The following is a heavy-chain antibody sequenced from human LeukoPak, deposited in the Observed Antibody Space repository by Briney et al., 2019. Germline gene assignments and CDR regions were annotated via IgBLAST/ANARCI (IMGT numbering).Heavy chain of an antibody. CDR1: GFTFSIYW. D-gene: IGHD3-16*01. CDR3: AKDCPLYIALGY. J-gene: IGHJ4*02. CDR2: IKQDGSEK. V-gene: IGHV3-7*01. Sequence: GGSLRLSCAASGFTFSIYWMSWVRQAPGKGLEWVANIKQDGSEKYYVDSVKGRFTISRDNAKNSLYLQMNSLRAEDTAVYYCAKDCPLYIALGYWGQGTLVTVSS.